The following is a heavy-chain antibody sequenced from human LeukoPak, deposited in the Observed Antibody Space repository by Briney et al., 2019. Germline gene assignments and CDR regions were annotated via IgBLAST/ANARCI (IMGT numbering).Heavy chain of an antibody. CDR2: IKQDGSEK. Sequence: PGGSLRLSCAASGFTFSSYWMSWARQAPGKGLEWVANIKQDGSEKYYVDSVKGRFTISRDNAKNSLYLQMNSLRAEDTAVYYCARVRLWFGELGDAFDIWGQGTMVTVSS. D-gene: IGHD3-10*01. V-gene: IGHV3-7*03. J-gene: IGHJ3*02. CDR3: ARVRLWFGELGDAFDI. CDR1: GFTFSSYW.